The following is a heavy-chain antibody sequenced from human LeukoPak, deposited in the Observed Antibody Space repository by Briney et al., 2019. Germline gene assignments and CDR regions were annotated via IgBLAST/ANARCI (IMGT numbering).Heavy chain of an antibody. CDR3: ARVPLSYDILTGYYTPLEFYYYGMDV. CDR2: ISSSSSYI. J-gene: IGHJ6*02. CDR1: GFTFSSYS. Sequence: GGSLRLSCAASGFTFSSYSMNWVRLAPGKGLEWVSSISSSSSYIYYADSVKGRFTISRDNAKNSLYLQMNSLRAEDTAVYYCARVPLSYDILTGYYTPLEFYYYGMDVWGQGTTVTVSS. V-gene: IGHV3-21*01. D-gene: IGHD3-9*01.